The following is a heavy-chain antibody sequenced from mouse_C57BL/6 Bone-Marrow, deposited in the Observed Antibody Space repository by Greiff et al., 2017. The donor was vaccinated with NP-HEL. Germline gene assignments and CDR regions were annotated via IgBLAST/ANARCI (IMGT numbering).Heavy chain of an antibody. J-gene: IGHJ1*03. V-gene: IGHV1-81*01. D-gene: IGHD1-1*01. CDR1: GYTFTSYG. CDR3: ARGYYVSSYEYFDV. CDR2: IYPRSGNT. Sequence: QVQLQQSGAELARPGASVKLSCKASGYTFTSYGISWVKQRTGQGLEWIGEIYPRSGNTYYNEKFKGKATLTADKSSSTAYMELRSLTSEDSAVYFCARGYYVSSYEYFDVWGTGTTVTVSS.